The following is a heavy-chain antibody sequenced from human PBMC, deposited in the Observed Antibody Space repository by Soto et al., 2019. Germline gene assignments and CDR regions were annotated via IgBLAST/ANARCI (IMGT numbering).Heavy chain of an antibody. D-gene: IGHD3-22*01. Sequence: SETLSLTCTVSGGSISSYYWSWIRQPPGKGLEWIGYIYYSGSTNYNPSLKSRVTISVDTSKNQFSLKLSSVTAADTAVYYCARERENYYDSSGYYVFDPWGQGTLVTVSS. CDR2: IYYSGST. J-gene: IGHJ5*02. CDR1: GGSISSYY. CDR3: ARERENYYDSSGYYVFDP. V-gene: IGHV4-59*01.